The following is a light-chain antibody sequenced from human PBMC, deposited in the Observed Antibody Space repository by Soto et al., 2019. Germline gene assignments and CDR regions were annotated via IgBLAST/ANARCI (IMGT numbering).Light chain of an antibody. J-gene: IGKJ5*01. CDR1: QSVSSN. CDR3: QQYNNWRIT. CDR2: DAS. Sequence: EIVMTQSPATLSVSPGDRATLSCRASQSVSSNLVWYQQKPGQAPRLLIYDASTRATGIPARFSGSGSGTEFTRTISSLQSEDFAVSYCQQYNNWRITFGQGTRLEIK. V-gene: IGKV3-15*01.